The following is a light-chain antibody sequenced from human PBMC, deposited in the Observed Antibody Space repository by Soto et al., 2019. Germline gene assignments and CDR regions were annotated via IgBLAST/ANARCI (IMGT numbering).Light chain of an antibody. CDR3: ISYAGSNNLV. CDR2: EVS. Sequence: QSAMTQPPSASGSPGQSVTISCTGCSSDVGGYKYVSWYQQHPGKAPKLMIYEVSKRPSGVPDRFSGSKSGNTASLTVSGLQAEAESDYYCISYAGSNNLVFGGGTKLTVL. CDR1: SSDVGGYKY. J-gene: IGLJ2*01. V-gene: IGLV2-8*01.